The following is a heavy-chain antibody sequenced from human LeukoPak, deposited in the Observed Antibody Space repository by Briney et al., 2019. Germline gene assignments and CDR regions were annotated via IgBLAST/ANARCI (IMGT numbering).Heavy chain of an antibody. CDR2: ISYDGSNK. CDR3: ARDFAKDSGTQPSDY. Sequence: GGSLRLSCAASGFTFSSYGMHWVRQAPGKGLEWVAVISYDGSNKYYADSVKGRFTISRDNSKNTLYLQMNSLRAEDTAVYYCARDFAKDSGTQPSDYWGQGTLVTVSS. CDR1: GFTFSSYG. J-gene: IGHJ4*02. V-gene: IGHV3-30*03. D-gene: IGHD1-26*01.